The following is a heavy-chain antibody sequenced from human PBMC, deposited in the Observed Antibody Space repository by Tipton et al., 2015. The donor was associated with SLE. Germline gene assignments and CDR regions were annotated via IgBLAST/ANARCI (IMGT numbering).Heavy chain of an antibody. Sequence: GLVKPSETLSLTCTVSGDSLRGYSWSWIRQPPGKGLEWIGYISDGGGTNHNPSLKSRVAISVDPAKNQFSLKLTSVTAADTAVYYCARGMLTWRGAIIGVDVWGQGTSVNVSS. CDR1: GDSLRGYS. CDR3: ARGMLTWRGAIIGVDV. CDR2: ISDGGGT. J-gene: IGHJ6*02. V-gene: IGHV4-59*08. D-gene: IGHD2-8*01.